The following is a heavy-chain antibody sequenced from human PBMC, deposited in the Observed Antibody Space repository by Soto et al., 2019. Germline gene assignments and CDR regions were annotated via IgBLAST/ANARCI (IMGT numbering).Heavy chain of an antibody. D-gene: IGHD3-10*02. V-gene: IGHV3-30*18. Sequence: GGSLRLSCAASGFSFSSYGMHWVRQGPGKGLEWVAFMSYDGSNKFYTDSLKGRFTISRDNSKNTLYLQMNTLRAEDTAVYFCAKDRFAALNVGGIDVWGQGTTVTVSS. CDR2: MSYDGSNK. CDR1: GFSFSSYG. J-gene: IGHJ6*02. CDR3: AKDRFAALNVGGIDV.